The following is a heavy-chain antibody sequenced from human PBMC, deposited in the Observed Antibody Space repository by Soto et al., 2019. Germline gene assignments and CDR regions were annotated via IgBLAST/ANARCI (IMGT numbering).Heavy chain of an antibody. V-gene: IGHV1-46*01. CDR1: GYTFTSYY. Sequence: QVQLVQSGAEVKKPGASVKVSCKASGYTFTSYYMHWVRQAPGQGLEWMGIINPSGGSTSYAQKFQGRVTMTRDTSTSTVYMDLGSLRPEDTAVYYCAIDDYGHLRRGIPFDYWGQGSLVTVPS. D-gene: IGHD4-17*01. CDR2: INPSGGST. CDR3: AIDDYGHLRRGIPFDY. J-gene: IGHJ4*02.